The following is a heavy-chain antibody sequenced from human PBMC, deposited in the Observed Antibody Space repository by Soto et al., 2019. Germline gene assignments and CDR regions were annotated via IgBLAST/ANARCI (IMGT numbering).Heavy chain of an antibody. V-gene: IGHV4-61*01. CDR1: GDSVSNDNYY. D-gene: IGHD6-6*01. CDR2: LNYSGTT. Sequence: SETLSLTCAVSGDSVSNDNYYWSWLRQAPGKGREWIGYLNYSGTTNYNSYLKSRLSLSVDMTKYQFSLKLASVTAAVSAVDFGANSERRSTAFAFDSWGQGALVTVSS. J-gene: IGHJ4*02. CDR3: ANSERRSTAFAFDS.